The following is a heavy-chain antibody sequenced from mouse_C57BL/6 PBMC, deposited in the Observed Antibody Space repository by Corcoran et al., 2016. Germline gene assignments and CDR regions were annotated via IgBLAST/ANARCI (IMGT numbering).Heavy chain of an antibody. Sequence: EVQLQQSGAELVRPGASVKLSCTASGFNIKDYYMHWVKQRPEQGLEWIGRIDPEDGDTEYAPKFQGKATMTADTSSNTAYLQLSSLTSEDTAVYYCTVYDGYYLFAYWGQGTLVTVSA. CDR1: GFNIKDYY. V-gene: IGHV14-1*01. CDR3: TVYDGYYLFAY. CDR2: IDPEDGDT. D-gene: IGHD2-3*01. J-gene: IGHJ3*01.